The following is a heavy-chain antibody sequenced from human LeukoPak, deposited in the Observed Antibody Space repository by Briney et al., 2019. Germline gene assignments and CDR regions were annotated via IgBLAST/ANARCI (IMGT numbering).Heavy chain of an antibody. CDR1: GFTFSSYG. Sequence: PGGSLRLSCAASGFTFSSYGMHWVRQAPGKGLEWVAVISYDGSNKYYADSVKGRLTISRDNSKNTLYLQMNSLRAEDTAVYYCAKDLYGDYGYWGQGTLVTVSS. CDR2: ISYDGSNK. D-gene: IGHD4-17*01. CDR3: AKDLYGDYGY. J-gene: IGHJ4*02. V-gene: IGHV3-30*18.